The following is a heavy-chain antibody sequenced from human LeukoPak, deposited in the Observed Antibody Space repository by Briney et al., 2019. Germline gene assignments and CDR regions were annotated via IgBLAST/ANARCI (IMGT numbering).Heavy chain of an antibody. J-gene: IGHJ4*02. CDR2: INHSGST. V-gene: IGHV4-34*01. D-gene: IGHD5-18*01. CDR3: ARKGGYSYGHDFDY. CDR1: GGSISSYY. Sequence: SETLSLTCTVSGGSISSYYWSWIRQPPGKGLEWIGEINHSGSTNYNPSLKSRVTISVDTSKNQFSLKLSSVTAADTAVYYCARKGGYSYGHDFDYWGQGTLVTVSS.